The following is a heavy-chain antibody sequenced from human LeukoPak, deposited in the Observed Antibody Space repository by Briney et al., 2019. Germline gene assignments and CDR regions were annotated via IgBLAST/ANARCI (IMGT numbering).Heavy chain of an antibody. J-gene: IGHJ5*02. Sequence: VSVKVSCKASGYTFTSYDINWVRQATGQGLEWMGWMNPNSGNTGYAQKFQGRVTITRNTSISTAYMELSSLRSEDTAVYYCASHYYDSSGYQPWGQGTLVTVSS. CDR1: GYTFTSYD. V-gene: IGHV1-8*03. CDR3: ASHYYDSSGYQP. CDR2: MNPNSGNT. D-gene: IGHD3-22*01.